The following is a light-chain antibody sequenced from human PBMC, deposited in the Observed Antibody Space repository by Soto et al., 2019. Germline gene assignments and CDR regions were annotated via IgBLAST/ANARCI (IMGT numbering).Light chain of an antibody. CDR2: GAS. J-gene: IGKJ5*01. Sequence: IVWTQSPATLSLSPGARATLSCRASQSVSSNYITWYQQKPGQAPRRRIVGASSRATGIPDRCSGSGAGTDFTRPISSLEPEDFAVDDCQQRTNWPLTVGQGTRLEIK. CDR1: QSVSSNY. CDR3: QQRTNWPLT. V-gene: IGKV3D-20*02.